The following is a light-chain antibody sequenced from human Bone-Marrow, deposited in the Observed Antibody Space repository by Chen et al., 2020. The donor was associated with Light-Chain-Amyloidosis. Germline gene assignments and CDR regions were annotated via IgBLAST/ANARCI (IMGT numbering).Light chain of an antibody. V-gene: IGLV6-57*01. J-gene: IGLJ3*02. CDR1: SGSIATNY. CDR3: QSYQGSSQGV. Sequence: NFMLTQPHSVSEAPGKTVIISCTRSSGSIATNYVQWDQQRPGSSPTTVIYEDYQRPSGVPDRFSGSIDRSSNSASLTISGLKTDDEADYYCQSYQGSSQGVFGGGTKLTVL. CDR2: EDY.